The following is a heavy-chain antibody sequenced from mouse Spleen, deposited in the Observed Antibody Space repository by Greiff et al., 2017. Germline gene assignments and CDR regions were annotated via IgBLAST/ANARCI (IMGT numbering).Heavy chain of an antibody. J-gene: IGHJ4*01. CDR3: AQSDVEIPYYAMDY. Sequence: EVQLQQSGPELVKPGDSVKISCKASGYSFTGYFMNWVMQSHGKSLEWIGRINPYNGDTFYNQKFKGKATLTVDKSSSTAHMELRSLTSEDSAVYYCAQSDVEIPYYAMDYWGQGTSVTVSS. V-gene: IGHV1-20*01. CDR1: GYSFTGYF. CDR2: INPYNGDT.